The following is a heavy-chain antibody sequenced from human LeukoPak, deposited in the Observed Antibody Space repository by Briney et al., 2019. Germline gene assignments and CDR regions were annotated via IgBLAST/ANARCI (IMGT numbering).Heavy chain of an antibody. V-gene: IGHV3-23*01. D-gene: IGHD6-19*01. Sequence: GGSLGLSCEASGLIFSNNYMNWVRQAPGKGLEWVSGITGSGGSTYYADSVKGRFTISRDNYKNTLYLEMNSLRAEDTAVYYCAKENLILVVAGGAFDIWGQGTMVTVSS. CDR3: AKENLILVVAGGAFDI. J-gene: IGHJ3*02. CDR2: ITGSGGST. CDR1: GLIFSNNY.